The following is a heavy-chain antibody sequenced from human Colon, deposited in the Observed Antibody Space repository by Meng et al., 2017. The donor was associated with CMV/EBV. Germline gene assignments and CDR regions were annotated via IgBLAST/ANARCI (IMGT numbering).Heavy chain of an antibody. CDR3: ARVVYYGSGSFK. Sequence: SETLSLTCTVSGYSISSGYYWGWIRQPPGKGLEWSGSIYHSGSTYYNPSLKSRVTISVDTSKNQFSLKLSSVTAADTAVYYCARVVYYGSGSFKWGQGTLVTVSS. D-gene: IGHD3-10*01. CDR1: GYSISSGYY. J-gene: IGHJ4*02. V-gene: IGHV4-38-2*02. CDR2: IYHSGST.